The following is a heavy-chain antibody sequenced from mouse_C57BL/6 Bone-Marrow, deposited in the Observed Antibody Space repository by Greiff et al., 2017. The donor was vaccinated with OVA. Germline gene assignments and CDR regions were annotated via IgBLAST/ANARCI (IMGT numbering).Heavy chain of an antibody. V-gene: IGHV5-6*01. CDR3: ARLPLDSSGCYAMDY. CDR2: ISSGGSYT. CDR1: GFTFSSYG. D-gene: IGHD3-2*02. Sequence: EVKVVESGGDLVKPGGSLKLSCAASGFTFSSYGMSWVRQTPDKRLEWVATISSGGSYTYYPDSVKGRFTISRDNAKNTLYLQMSSLKSEDTAMYYCARLPLDSSGCYAMDYWGQGTSVTVSS. J-gene: IGHJ4*01.